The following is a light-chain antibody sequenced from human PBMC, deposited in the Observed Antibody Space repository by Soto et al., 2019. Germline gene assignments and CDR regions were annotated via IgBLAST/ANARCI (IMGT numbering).Light chain of an antibody. CDR2: EVS. J-gene: IGLJ2*01. Sequence: QSVLTQPPSASGSPGQSVTISCTGTSSDIGGYNYVSWYQQHPGKAPKLMIYEVSKRPSGVPDRFSGSKSGNTASLTVSGLQAEDEAAYYCSSYAGSNIVVFGGGTQLTVL. V-gene: IGLV2-8*01. CDR1: SSDIGGYNY. CDR3: SSYAGSNIVV.